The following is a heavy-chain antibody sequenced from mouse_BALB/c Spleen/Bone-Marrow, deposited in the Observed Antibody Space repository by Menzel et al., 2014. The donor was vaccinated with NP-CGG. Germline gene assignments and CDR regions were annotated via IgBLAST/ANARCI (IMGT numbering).Heavy chain of an antibody. CDR2: INPSSGHT. J-gene: IGHJ3*01. CDR1: GYTFDYYT. Sequence: QVQLQQSGAELARPGASVKMSCKASGYTFDYYTVQWVKQRPGQGLEWIGYINPSSGHTNYNQKFKDKATLTADKSSSTAYMQLSSLTSEDSAVYYCAREVYGSWFAYWGQGTLVTVSA. V-gene: IGHV1-4*01. D-gene: IGHD2-2*01. CDR3: AREVYGSWFAY.